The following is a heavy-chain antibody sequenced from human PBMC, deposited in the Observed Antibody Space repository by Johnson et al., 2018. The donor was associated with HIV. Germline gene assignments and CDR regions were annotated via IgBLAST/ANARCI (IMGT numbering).Heavy chain of an antibody. V-gene: IGHV3-53*01. J-gene: IGHJ3*02. Sequence: EQLVESGGGLIQPGGSLRLSCAASGFTVSSNYMSWVRQAPGKGLEWVSVIYSGGSTYTADSVKGRFTISRDNSKNTLYLQMNSLRAEDTAVYYCARLGFYNWNGGGALDIWGQGTMVTVSS. D-gene: IGHD1-20*01. CDR3: ARLGFYNWNGGGALDI. CDR1: GFTVSSNY. CDR2: IYSGGST.